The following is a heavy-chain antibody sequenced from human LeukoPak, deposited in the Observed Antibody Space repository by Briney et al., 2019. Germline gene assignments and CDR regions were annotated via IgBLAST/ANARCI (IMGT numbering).Heavy chain of an antibody. J-gene: IGHJ4*02. V-gene: IGHV4-34*01. D-gene: IGHD5-12*01. CDR1: GGSFSGYY. CDR2: ISHSGST. CDR3: AAQYSGYVRLDY. Sequence: SETLSLTCAVYGGSFSGYYWSWIRQPPGKGLEWIGEISHSGSTNYNPSLKSRVTISVDTSKNQFSLKLSSVTAADTAVYYCAAQYSGYVRLDYWGQGTLVTVSS.